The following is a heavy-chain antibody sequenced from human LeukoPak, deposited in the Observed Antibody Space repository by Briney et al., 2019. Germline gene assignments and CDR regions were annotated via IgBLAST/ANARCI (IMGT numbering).Heavy chain of an antibody. Sequence: GRSLRLSCAASGFTFSSYAMHWVRQAPGKGLEWVAVISYDGSNKYYADSVKGRFTISRDNSKNTLYLQMNSLRAEDTAVYYCARDHGLTDAFDIWGQGTMVTVSS. CDR3: ARDHGLTDAFDI. CDR1: GFTFSSYA. CDR2: ISYDGSNK. J-gene: IGHJ3*02. V-gene: IGHV3-30*04.